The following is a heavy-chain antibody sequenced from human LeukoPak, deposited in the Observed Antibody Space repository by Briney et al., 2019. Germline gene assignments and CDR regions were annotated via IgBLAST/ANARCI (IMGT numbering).Heavy chain of an antibody. J-gene: IGHJ4*02. Sequence: GGSLRLSCAASGFTFSSYAMSWVRQAPGKGLGWVSAISGSVGSTYYADSVKGRFTISRDNSKNTLDLQMNSLRAEDTAVYYCAKALGSGYYYDSSGSPVGYWGQGTLVTVSS. CDR2: ISGSVGST. CDR3: AKALGSGYYYDSSGSPVGY. D-gene: IGHD3-22*01. CDR1: GFTFSSYA. V-gene: IGHV3-23*01.